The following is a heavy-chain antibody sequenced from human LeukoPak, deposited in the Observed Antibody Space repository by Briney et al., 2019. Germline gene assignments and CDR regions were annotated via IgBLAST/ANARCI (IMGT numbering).Heavy chain of an antibody. V-gene: IGHV1-8*03. J-gene: IGHJ4*02. D-gene: IGHD4-17*01. CDR1: GCTFTSYD. CDR2: MNPNSGNT. CDR3: ASETTVMGGFDY. Sequence: GASVKVSCKASGCTFTSYDINWVRQATGQGLEWMGWMNPNSGNTGYAQKFQGRVTITRNTSISTAYMELSSLRSEDTAVYYCASETTVMGGFDYWGQGTLVTVSS.